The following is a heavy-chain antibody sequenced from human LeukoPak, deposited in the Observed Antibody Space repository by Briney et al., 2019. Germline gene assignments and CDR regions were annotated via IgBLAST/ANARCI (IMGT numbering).Heavy chain of an antibody. J-gene: IGHJ4*02. V-gene: IGHV1-18*01. Sequence: GASVKVSCKASGYTFTGYGISWVRQAPGQGLEWMGWISAYNGNTKYAQKLQGRVTMTTDTSTSTAYMELRSLRSDDTAVYYCTRGRVEDFGVLTHFDYWGQGTLVTVSS. CDR1: GYTFTGYG. CDR3: TRGRVEDFGVLTHFDY. CDR2: ISAYNGNT. D-gene: IGHD3-3*01.